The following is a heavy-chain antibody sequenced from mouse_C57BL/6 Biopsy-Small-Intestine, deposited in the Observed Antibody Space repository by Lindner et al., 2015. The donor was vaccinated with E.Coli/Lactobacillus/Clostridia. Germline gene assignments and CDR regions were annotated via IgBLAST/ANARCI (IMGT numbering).Heavy chain of an antibody. V-gene: IGHV5-17*01. D-gene: IGHD2-3*01. Sequence: VQLQESGGGLVKPGGSLKLSCAASGFTFSDYGMHWVRQAPEKGLEWIAYISGGSGTIYYADTVKGRFTISRDNAKNTLFLQMTSLRSEDTAMYYCARGVDGSYDYWGQGTTLTVSP. CDR2: ISGGSGTI. CDR3: ARGVDGSYDY. J-gene: IGHJ2*01. CDR1: GFTFSDYG.